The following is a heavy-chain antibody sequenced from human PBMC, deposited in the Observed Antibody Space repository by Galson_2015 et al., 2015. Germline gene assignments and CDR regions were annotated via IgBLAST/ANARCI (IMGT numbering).Heavy chain of an antibody. CDR3: AWNQVVVPAANRFYYYGMDV. CDR1: GFTFSSYG. CDR2: IWYDGSNK. V-gene: IGHV3-33*01. Sequence: SLRLSCAASGFTFSSYGMHWVRQAPGKGLEWVAVIWYDGSNKYYADSVKGRFTISRDNSKNTLYLQMNSLRAEDTAVYYCAWNQVVVPAANRFYYYGMDVWGQGTTVTVSS. J-gene: IGHJ6*02. D-gene: IGHD2-2*01.